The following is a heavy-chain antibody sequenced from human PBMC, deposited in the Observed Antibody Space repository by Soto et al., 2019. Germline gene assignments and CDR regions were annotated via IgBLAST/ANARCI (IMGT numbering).Heavy chain of an antibody. J-gene: IGHJ5*02. V-gene: IGHV3-7*01. D-gene: IGHD3-3*01. Sequence: GGSLRLSCAASGFTFSSHWMSWVRQAPGKGLEWVANIKEDGSEKNYVDSVKGRFTISRDNAKNSLYLQMNSLRAEDTAVYYCARDPGHYDFWIGYFYHNWSDPWGQGTLVTVSS. CDR3: ARDPGHYDFWIGYFYHNWSDP. CDR1: GFTFSSHW. CDR2: IKEDGSEK.